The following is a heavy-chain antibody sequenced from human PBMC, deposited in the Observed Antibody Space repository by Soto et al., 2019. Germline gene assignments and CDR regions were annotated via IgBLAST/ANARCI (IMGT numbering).Heavy chain of an antibody. CDR3: ARDHGGARACITWLDP. J-gene: IGHJ5*02. CDR1: GASMDSYH. Sequence: SETLSLTCTVSGASMDSYHWNWIRQPAGKGLEWIGHIRSSGSTNYNPSLKSRVTMLVDTSKNQFSLRLMSFTDSDMAVYARARDHGGARACITWLDPWGQGSPVTVSS. CDR2: IRSSGST. V-gene: IGHV4-4*07. D-gene: IGHD3-16*01.